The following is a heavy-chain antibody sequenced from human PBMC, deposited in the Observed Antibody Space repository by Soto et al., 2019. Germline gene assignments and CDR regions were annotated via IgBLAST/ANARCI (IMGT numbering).Heavy chain of an antibody. CDR1: GFTFSSYA. J-gene: IGHJ4*02. Sequence: PGGSLRLSCAPSGFTFSSYAMSWVRQAPGKGLEWGSAMSGSGGSTYYADSVKGRFTISRDNSKNTLYLQMNSLRAEDTAVYYCAKDSSGSYLLDYWGQGTLVTVSS. CDR2: MSGSGGST. V-gene: IGHV3-23*01. CDR3: AKDSSGSYLLDY. D-gene: IGHD1-26*01.